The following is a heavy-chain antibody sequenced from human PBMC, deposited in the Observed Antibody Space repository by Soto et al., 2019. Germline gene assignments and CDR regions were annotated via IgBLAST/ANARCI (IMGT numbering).Heavy chain of an antibody. CDR3: ARDLLVYCTNGVCLVRNWFDP. V-gene: IGHV6-1*01. D-gene: IGHD2-8*01. CDR1: GDSVSSNSAA. CDR2: TYYRSKWYN. J-gene: IGHJ5*02. Sequence: SQTLSRTCAISGDSVSSNSAAWNWIRRSPSRGLEWLGRTYYRSKWYNDYAVSVKSRITINPDTSKNQFSLQLNSVTPEDTAVYYCARDLLVYCTNGVCLVRNWFDPWGQGTLVTVSS.